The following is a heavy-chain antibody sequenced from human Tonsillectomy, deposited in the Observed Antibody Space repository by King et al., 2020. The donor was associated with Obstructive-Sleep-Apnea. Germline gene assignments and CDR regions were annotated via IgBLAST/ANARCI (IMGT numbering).Heavy chain of an antibody. CDR3: ARLVGATSYWFDP. Sequence: QLVQSGAEMKKPGASVKVSCKASGYIFTDYYMQWVRQAPGQGLEWMGWMNPNSGGTNYAQKFQGRVTMTRDTSFSTAYMELTRLTSDDTAVYYWARLVGATSYWFDPWGQGTLVTVSS. D-gene: IGHD1-26*01. CDR1: GYIFTDYY. J-gene: IGHJ5*02. CDR2: MNPNSGGT. V-gene: IGHV1-2*02.